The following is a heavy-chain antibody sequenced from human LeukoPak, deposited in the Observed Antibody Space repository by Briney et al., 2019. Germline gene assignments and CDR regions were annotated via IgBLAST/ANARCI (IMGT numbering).Heavy chain of an antibody. V-gene: IGHV3-9*01. Sequence: PGGSLRLSCAASGFTFDDYAMHWVRQAPGKGLEWVSGISWNSGSIGYADSVKGRFTISRDNAKNSLYLQMNSLRAEDTALYYCAKDHLTYYYGSGNDYWGQGTLVTVSS. CDR1: GFTFDDYA. D-gene: IGHD3-10*01. CDR3: AKDHLTYYYGSGNDY. CDR2: ISWNSGSI. J-gene: IGHJ4*02.